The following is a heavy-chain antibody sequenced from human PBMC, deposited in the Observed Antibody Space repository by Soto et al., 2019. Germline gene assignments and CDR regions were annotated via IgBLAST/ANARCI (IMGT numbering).Heavy chain of an antibody. V-gene: IGHV3-7*03. Sequence: GGSLRLSCAASGFTFSSSWMHWVCQAPEKGQEWVADIKCDGSEKYYVDSVKGRLTISRDNAKNSLYLQVNSLRAEDMTVYYCVRGLRSGGVYLSAAHYDFWSGYLPRPGLSLTQPYNWFDPWGQGTLVTVSS. CDR2: IKCDGSEK. D-gene: IGHD3-3*01. CDR3: VRGLRSGGVYLSAAHYDFWSGYLPRPGLSLTQPYNWFDP. J-gene: IGHJ5*02. CDR1: GFTFSSSW.